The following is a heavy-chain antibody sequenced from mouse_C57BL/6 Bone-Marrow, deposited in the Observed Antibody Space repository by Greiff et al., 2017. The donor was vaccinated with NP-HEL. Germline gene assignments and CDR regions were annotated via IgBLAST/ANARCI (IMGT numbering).Heavy chain of an antibody. Sequence: VQLQQSGPELVKPGASVKISCKASGYSFTGYYMNWVKQSPEKSLEWIGEINPSTGGTTYNQKFKAKATLTVDKSSSTAYMQLKSLTSEDTAVDYCARCGERPAQEYYFDYWGQGTTLTVSS. CDR2: INPSTGGT. V-gene: IGHV1-42*01. CDR1: GYSFTGYY. J-gene: IGHJ2*01. CDR3: ARCGERPAQEYYFDY. D-gene: IGHD3-2*02.